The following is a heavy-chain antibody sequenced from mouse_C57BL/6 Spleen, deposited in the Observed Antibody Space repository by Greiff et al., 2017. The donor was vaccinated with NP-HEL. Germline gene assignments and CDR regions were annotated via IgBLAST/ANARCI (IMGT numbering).Heavy chain of an antibody. Sequence: EVQGVESGGGLVKPGGSLKLSCAASGFTFSDYGMHWVRQAPEKGLEWVAYISSGSSTIDYADTVKGRFTIARDNAKNTLFLQMTSLRSEDTAMYYCARPAVGHFDYWGQGTTLTVSS. J-gene: IGHJ2*01. V-gene: IGHV5-17*01. CDR3: ARPAVGHFDY. D-gene: IGHD1-1*01. CDR1: GFTFSDYG. CDR2: ISSGSSTI.